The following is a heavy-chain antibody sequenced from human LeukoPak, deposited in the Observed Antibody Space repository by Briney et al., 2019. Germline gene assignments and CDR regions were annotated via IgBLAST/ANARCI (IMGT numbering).Heavy chain of an antibody. CDR1: GFTFSNYA. Sequence: GASLRLSCAASGFTFSNYAMSWVRQAPGQGLEWVSAIVGSGGSTYYADSVKGRFSISRDNSKNTLFLQMNSLRVEDTALYYCSKWGDYDVLTGYYDSDFWGQGTLVTVSS. CDR2: IVGSGGST. CDR3: SKWGDYDVLTGYYDSDF. J-gene: IGHJ4*02. V-gene: IGHV3-23*01. D-gene: IGHD3-9*01.